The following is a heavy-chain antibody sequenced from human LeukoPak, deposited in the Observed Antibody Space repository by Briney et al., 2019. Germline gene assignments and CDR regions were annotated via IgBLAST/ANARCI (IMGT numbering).Heavy chain of an antibody. CDR1: GFTFRSYS. J-gene: IGHJ4*02. D-gene: IGHD6-6*01. V-gene: IGHV3-21*01. Sequence: GGPLSLSGEASGFTFRSYSINWFPQAPGKGLEWVSSISSSSSYIYYADSVKGRFTISRDNAKNSLYLQMNSLRAEDTAVYYCARALSDSSSSVWGQGTLVTVSS. CDR3: ARALSDSSSSV. CDR2: ISSSSSYI.